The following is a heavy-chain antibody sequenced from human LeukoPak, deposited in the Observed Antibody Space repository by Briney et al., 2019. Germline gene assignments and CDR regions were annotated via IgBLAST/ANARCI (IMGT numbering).Heavy chain of an antibody. Sequence: ASVKVSCKASGYTFTCYGISWVRQAPRQGLEWMGWISAYNGNTNYAQKLQGRVTMTTDTSTSTAYMELRSLRSDDTAVYYCARYRGPVGAPAELDYWGQGTLVTVSS. V-gene: IGHV1-18*01. CDR3: ARYRGPVGAPAELDY. CDR1: GYTFTCYG. D-gene: IGHD1-26*01. J-gene: IGHJ4*02. CDR2: ISAYNGNT.